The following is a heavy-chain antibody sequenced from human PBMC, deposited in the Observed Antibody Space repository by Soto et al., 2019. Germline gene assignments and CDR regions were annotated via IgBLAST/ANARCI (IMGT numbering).Heavy chain of an antibody. V-gene: IGHV3-15*01. CDR2: IKSKTDGWTT. J-gene: IGHJ4*02. CDR1: GVTFSNAW. Sequence: GGSLRLSCAASGVTFSNAWMSWVRQAPGKGLEWVGRIKSKTDGWTTDYAAPVKGRFTISRDDSKNTLYLQMNSLKTADTAVYYCITVTTFQNDFDYWGQGTLVTVSS. D-gene: IGHD4-17*01. CDR3: ITVTTFQNDFDY.